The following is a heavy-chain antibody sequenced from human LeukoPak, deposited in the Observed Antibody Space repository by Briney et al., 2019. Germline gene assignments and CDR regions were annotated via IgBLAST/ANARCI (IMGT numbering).Heavy chain of an antibody. Sequence: GGSLRLSCAASGFTVSSNYMSWVRQAPGKGLEWVSVIYSGGYTYYADSVKGRFTISRDNSKNTLYLQMNSLRAEDTAVYYCARAGITVTGAFDYWGQGTLVTVSS. V-gene: IGHV3-66*01. CDR2: IYSGGYT. D-gene: IGHD6-19*01. J-gene: IGHJ4*02. CDR3: ARAGITVTGAFDY. CDR1: GFTVSSNY.